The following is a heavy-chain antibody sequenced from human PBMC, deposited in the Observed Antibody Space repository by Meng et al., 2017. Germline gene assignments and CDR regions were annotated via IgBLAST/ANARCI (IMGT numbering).Heavy chain of an antibody. CDR2: IWFDGKNK. D-gene: IGHD2-2*01. J-gene: IGHJ4*02. CDR3: AKGYQLYTPVFDY. CDR1: GFPFSSYG. V-gene: IGHV3-33*06. Sequence: GESLKIPRAGSGFPFSSYGMHWVRQAPGKGLEGVAVIWFDGKNKYYGGSMKGRFTISRDNSKNTLYLQMNSLRDEDTDVYYCAKGYQLYTPVFDYWGQGTLVTVSS.